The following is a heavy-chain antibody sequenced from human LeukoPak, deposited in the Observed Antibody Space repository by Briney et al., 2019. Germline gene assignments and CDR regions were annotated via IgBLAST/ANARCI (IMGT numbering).Heavy chain of an antibody. D-gene: IGHD4-17*01. CDR3: ARGPVTTFFDY. CDR2: INPSGGST. V-gene: IGHV1-46*01. CDR1: GYTFTSYY. Sequence: ASVKVSCKASGYTFTSYYMHWVRQAPGQGLEWMGIINPSGGSTSYAQKFQGRVTMTRDMSTSTVYMELSSLRSEDAAVYYCARGPVTTFFDYWGQGTLVTVSS. J-gene: IGHJ4*02.